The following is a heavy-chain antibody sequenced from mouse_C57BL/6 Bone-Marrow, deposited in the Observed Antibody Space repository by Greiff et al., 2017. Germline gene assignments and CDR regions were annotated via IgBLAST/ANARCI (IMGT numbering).Heavy chain of an antibody. CDR2: INSDGGST. J-gene: IGHJ4*01. Sequence: EVKLMESGGGLVQPGESLKLSCESNEYEFPSHDMSWVRQTPEKRLEWVAAINSDGGSTYYPDTMERRFTISRDNTKKNLYLQMSSLRSEDTALYYYSRHGGAEYAMDYWGQGTSVTVSS. CDR3: SRHGGAEYAMDY. D-gene: IGHD6-1*01. V-gene: IGHV5-2*01. CDR1: EYEFPSHD.